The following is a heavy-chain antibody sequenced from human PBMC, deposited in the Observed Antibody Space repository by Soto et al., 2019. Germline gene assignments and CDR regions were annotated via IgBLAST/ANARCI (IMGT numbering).Heavy chain of an antibody. V-gene: IGHV3-30*04. CDR1: KFTFSTYV. CDR3: AREMIPMIMGGMSAKDG. Sequence: QVQLVESGGGVVQPERSQRLSCAASKFTFSTYVMHWVRQAPGKGLERVARISFDGSNTYYADSVKGRFTISRDNCKNTMYLRMTSLRPEEPSVSQCAREMIPMIMGGMSAKDGWGQGTTVTVSS. CDR2: ISFDGSNT. J-gene: IGHJ6*02. D-gene: IGHD3-22*01.